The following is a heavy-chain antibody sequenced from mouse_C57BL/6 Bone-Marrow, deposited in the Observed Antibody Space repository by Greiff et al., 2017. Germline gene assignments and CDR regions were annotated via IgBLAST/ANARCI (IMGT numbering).Heavy chain of an antibody. CDR2: SYPGDGDT. J-gene: IGHJ4*01. CDR1: GYAFSSSW. V-gene: IGHV1-82*01. CDR3: AGGGYPLAMDY. D-gene: IGHD1-1*02. Sequence: QVKLKQSGPELVKPGVSVKISCKASGYAFSSSWMNWVKQRPGKGLEWIGRSYPGDGDTNYNGKFKGKVTLTADKSYSTAYLQLSSLTSEDSAVYFCAGGGYPLAMDYWGQGTSVTVSS.